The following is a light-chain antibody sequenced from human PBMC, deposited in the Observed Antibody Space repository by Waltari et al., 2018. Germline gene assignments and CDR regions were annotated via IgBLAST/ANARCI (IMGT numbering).Light chain of an antibody. Sequence: ELVLTQSPATLSLSPGESATLSCRASQSIGKYSICYKQQPSQAPMLLIYASSIRATGIPDRFSGSGSVTDFSLTISSLEPEDFAVYYCQKNEALPATFGQGTKVEIK. V-gene: IGKV3-20*01. J-gene: IGKJ1*01. CDR1: QSIGKY. CDR2: ASS. CDR3: QKNEALPAT.